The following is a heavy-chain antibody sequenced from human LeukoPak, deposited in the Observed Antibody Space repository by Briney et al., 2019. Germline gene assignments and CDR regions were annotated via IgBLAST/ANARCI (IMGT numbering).Heavy chain of an antibody. J-gene: IGHJ4*02. D-gene: IGHD1-26*01. CDR2: ISGSGGNT. Sequence: GGSLRLSCAASGFTFSSYAMSWVRQAPGKGLEWVSAISGSGGNTYYADSVKGRFTISRDNSKNTLYLQMNSLRAEDTAVYYCAKNSGSYYLGHDYWGQGTLVTVSS. CDR3: AKNSGSYYLGHDY. V-gene: IGHV3-23*01. CDR1: GFTFSSYA.